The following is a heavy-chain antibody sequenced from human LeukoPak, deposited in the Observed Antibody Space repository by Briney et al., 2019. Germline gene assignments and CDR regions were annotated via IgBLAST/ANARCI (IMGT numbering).Heavy chain of an antibody. V-gene: IGHV3-21*01. CDR2: ISSSSSYI. Sequence: PGGSLRLSCAASGFTFSTYWMNWVRQAPGKGLEWVSSISSSSSYIYYADSVKGRFTISRDNAKNSLYLQMNSLRAEDTAEYYCARDRSYYDSSGYYYVDYWGQGTLVTVSS. CDR3: ARDRSYYDSSGYYYVDY. CDR1: GFTFSTYW. D-gene: IGHD3-22*01. J-gene: IGHJ4*02.